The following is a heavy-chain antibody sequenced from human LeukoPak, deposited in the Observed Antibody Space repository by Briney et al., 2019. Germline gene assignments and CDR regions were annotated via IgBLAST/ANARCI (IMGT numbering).Heavy chain of an antibody. CDR2: IYYSGST. D-gene: IGHD5-24*01. Sequence: SETLFLTCTVSGGSISSGGYYWSWIRQHPGKGLEWIGYIYYSGSTYYNPSLKSRVTISVDTSKNQFPLKLSSVTAADTAVYYCARRRRDGYNYNWGQGTLVTVSS. V-gene: IGHV4-31*03. CDR3: ARRRRDGYNYN. J-gene: IGHJ4*02. CDR1: GGSISSGGYY.